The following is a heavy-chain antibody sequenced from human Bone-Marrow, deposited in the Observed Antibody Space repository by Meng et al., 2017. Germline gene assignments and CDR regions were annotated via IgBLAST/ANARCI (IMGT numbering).Heavy chain of an antibody. D-gene: IGHD1-26*01. J-gene: IGHJ4*02. V-gene: IGHV3-23*01. CDR3: AKDEQRSGSYADY. Sequence: GESLKISCAASGFTFSSYEMNWVRQAPGKGLEWVSAISGSGGSTYYADSVKGRFTISRDNSKNTLYLQMNSLRAEDTAVYYYAKDEQRSGSYADYWGQGTLVTVSS. CDR2: ISGSGGST. CDR1: GFTFSSYE.